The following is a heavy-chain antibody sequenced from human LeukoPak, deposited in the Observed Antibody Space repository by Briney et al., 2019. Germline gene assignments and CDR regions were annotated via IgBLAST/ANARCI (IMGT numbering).Heavy chain of an antibody. D-gene: IGHD3-22*01. CDR3: AREDDYYYDSSDIFD. CDR2: IYHSGST. J-gene: IGHJ4*02. Sequence: KPSETLSLTCTVSGYSISSSYYWGWIRQPPGKGLEWIGSIYHSGSTYYNPSLKSRVTISVDTSKNQFSLKLSSVTAADTAVYYCAREDDYYYDSSDIFDWGQGTLVTVSS. CDR1: GYSISSSYY. V-gene: IGHV4-38-2*02.